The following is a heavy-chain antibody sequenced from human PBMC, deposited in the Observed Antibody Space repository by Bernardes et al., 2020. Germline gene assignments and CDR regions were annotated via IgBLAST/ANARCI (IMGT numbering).Heavy chain of an antibody. CDR3: ARGRTPMTTVTSWFDP. J-gene: IGHJ5*02. CDR1: GYTLTKLS. CDR2: FYPEDGET. V-gene: IGHV1-24*01. Sequence: SFKVSCKVSGYTLTKLSMHWVRQAPGKWLEWIGGFYPEDGETIYAQKFQGRVTMTEDTFRDTAYMELRSLRSDDTAVYYCARGRTPMTTVTSWFDPWGQGTLVTVSS. D-gene: IGHD4-17*01.